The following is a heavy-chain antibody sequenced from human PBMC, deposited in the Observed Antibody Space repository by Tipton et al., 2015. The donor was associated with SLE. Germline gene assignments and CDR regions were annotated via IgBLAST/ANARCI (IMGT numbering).Heavy chain of an antibody. V-gene: IGHV3-33*01. D-gene: IGHD5-18*01. CDR3: ARGSNYGYVFDY. CDR1: GFTFSSYG. CDR2: IWFDGSNE. Sequence: SGFTFSSYGMHWVRQAPGKGLDWVAVIWFDGSNEFYADSVKGRFTISRDNSKNMLYLQMNSLRAEDTAVYFCARGSNYGYVFDYWGQGTLVAVSS. J-gene: IGHJ4*02.